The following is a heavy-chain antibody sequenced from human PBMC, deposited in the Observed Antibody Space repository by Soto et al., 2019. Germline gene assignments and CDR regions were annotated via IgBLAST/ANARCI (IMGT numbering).Heavy chain of an antibody. CDR1: GFTFSSYA. Sequence: GGSLRLSCAASGFTFSSYAMSWVRQAPGKGLEWVSAISGSGGSTYYADSVKGRFTISRDNSKNTLYLQMNSLRAEDTAVYYCAKDLQYYYDSSGYYEVVYWGQGTLVTVSS. V-gene: IGHV3-23*01. J-gene: IGHJ4*02. D-gene: IGHD3-22*01. CDR2: ISGSGGST. CDR3: AKDLQYYYDSSGYYEVVY.